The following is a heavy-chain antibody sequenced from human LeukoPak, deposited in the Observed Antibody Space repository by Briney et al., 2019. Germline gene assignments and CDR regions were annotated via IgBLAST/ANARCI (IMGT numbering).Heavy chain of an antibody. Sequence: ASVKVSCKTSGYTFTSYYIHWVRQAPGQGREWMGVINPSGGSTVYAQRFQGRVAMTRDTSATTMYMELTSLRSEDTAVYYCAGEIVGANYWGQGTPVTVSS. J-gene: IGHJ4*02. D-gene: IGHD1-26*01. CDR2: INPSGGST. CDR1: GYTFTSYY. V-gene: IGHV1-46*03. CDR3: AGEIVGANY.